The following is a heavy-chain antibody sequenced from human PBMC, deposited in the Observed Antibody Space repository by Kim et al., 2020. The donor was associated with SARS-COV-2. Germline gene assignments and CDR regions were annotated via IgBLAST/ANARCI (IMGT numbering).Heavy chain of an antibody. D-gene: IGHD3-10*01. J-gene: IGHJ6*02. CDR2: ISSSGRTI. CDR1: GFTFSDYY. V-gene: IGHV3-11*01. CDR3: AGDLFYYGSGSCYYYYGMDV. Sequence: GGSLRLSCAASGFTFSDYYMSWIRQAPGKGLKWVSYISSSGRTIYYADSVKGRFTFSRDNAKNSLYLQMNSLRAEDTAMYYFAGDLFYYGSGSCYYYYGMDVWGQGTTVTVSS.